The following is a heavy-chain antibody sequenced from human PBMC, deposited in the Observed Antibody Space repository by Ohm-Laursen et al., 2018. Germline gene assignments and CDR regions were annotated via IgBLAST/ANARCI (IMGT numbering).Heavy chain of an antibody. CDR1: GFTFDDYA. D-gene: IGHD1-14*01. CDR2: ISWNSGSI. J-gene: IGHJ6*02. CDR3: AKIHESGYYYYSMDV. V-gene: IGHV3-9*01. Sequence: SLRLSCAASGFTFDDYAMHWVRQAPGKGLEWVSGISWNSGSIGYADSVKGRFTISRDNAKNTLYLQMDSLTAEDTAVYYCAKIHESGYYYYSMDVWGQGTTVTVSS.